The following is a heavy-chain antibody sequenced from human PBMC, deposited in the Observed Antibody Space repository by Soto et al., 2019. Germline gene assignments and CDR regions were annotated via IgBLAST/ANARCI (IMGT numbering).Heavy chain of an antibody. V-gene: IGHV1-46*01. CDR3: ARGALRYYYDSSGYSGAFDS. J-gene: IGHJ3*02. CDR1: GYIFTSYY. D-gene: IGHD3-22*01. CDR2: INPFDGSR. Sequence: ASVKVSCKASGYIFTSYYIHWVRQAPGQGLEWMGWINPFDGSRMFAQSFQGRVTMTRDTSTSTVYMEVSSLRSEDTAVYYCARGALRYYYDSSGYSGAFDSWGQGTMVTVSS.